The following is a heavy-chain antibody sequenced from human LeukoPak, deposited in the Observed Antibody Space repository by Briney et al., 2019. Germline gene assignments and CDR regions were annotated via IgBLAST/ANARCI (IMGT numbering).Heavy chain of an antibody. CDR3: GRAMDV. CDR2: INSDGSWA. V-gene: IGHV3-74*01. CDR1: GNYW. Sequence: GGSLRLSCAASGNYWMHWVRQAPGKGLVWVSHINSDGSWASYADSVKGRFTISRDNGKNSVYLQMNSLRAEDTAVYYCGRAMDVWGQGTTVTVS. J-gene: IGHJ6*02.